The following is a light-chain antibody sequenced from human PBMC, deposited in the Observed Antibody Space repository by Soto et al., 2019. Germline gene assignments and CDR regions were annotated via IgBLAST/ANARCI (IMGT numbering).Light chain of an antibody. Sequence: QSALTQPASVSGSPGQSITISCPGTSSDVGGYNYVSWYQHHPGKAPKLMIYDVSNRPSGVSNRFSGSKSGNTASLTNSGLQPEDEADYYCSSYTTSNTRQIVFGTGTKVTVL. CDR3: SSYTTSNTRQIV. V-gene: IGLV2-14*03. J-gene: IGLJ1*01. CDR1: SSDVGGYNY. CDR2: DVS.